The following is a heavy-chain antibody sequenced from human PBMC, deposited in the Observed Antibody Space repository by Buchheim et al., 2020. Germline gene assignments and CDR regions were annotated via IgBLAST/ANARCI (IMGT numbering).Heavy chain of an antibody. CDR2: IYTSGST. CDR1: GGSISSGSYY. V-gene: IGHV4-61*02. Sequence: QVQLQESGPGLVKPSQTLSLTCTVSGGSISSGSYYWSWIRQPAGKGLEWIGRIYTSGSTNYNPSLKSRVTISVDTSKNPFSLKLSSVTAADTAVYYCARVGVVGATNYYYYGMDVWGQGTT. CDR3: ARVGVVGATNYYYYGMDV. D-gene: IGHD1-26*01. J-gene: IGHJ6*02.